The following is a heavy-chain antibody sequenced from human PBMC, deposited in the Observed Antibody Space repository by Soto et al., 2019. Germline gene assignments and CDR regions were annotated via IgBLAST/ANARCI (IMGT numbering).Heavy chain of an antibody. CDR1: GGSISSSSYY. CDR2: IYYGGST. CDR3: ATIAGTAGGPIDY. D-gene: IGHD6-13*01. V-gene: IGHV4-39*07. J-gene: IGHJ4*02. Sequence: SETLSLTCTVSGGSISSSSYYWGWIRQPPGKGLEWIGSIYYGGSTYYNPSLKSRVTISVDTSKNQYSLKLSSVTAVDTAVYYCATIAGTAGGPIDYWGQGTLVTVSS.